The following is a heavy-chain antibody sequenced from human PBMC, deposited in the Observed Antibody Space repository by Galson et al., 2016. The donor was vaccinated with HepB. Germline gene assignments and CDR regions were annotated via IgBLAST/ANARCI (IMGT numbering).Heavy chain of an antibody. CDR1: GFTFINYE. J-gene: IGHJ3*01. D-gene: IGHD2-21*02. CDR3: ARDRSTAPGYHGFDL. Sequence: SLRLSCAASGFTFINYEMNWVRQSPGRGLEWVSYISGSGDFTLYRDSVKGRFAISRDNAKNSLYLQMNSLRDDDTAIYYCARDRSTAPGYHGFDLWGQGTMVTVSS. V-gene: IGHV3-48*03. CDR2: ISGSGDFT.